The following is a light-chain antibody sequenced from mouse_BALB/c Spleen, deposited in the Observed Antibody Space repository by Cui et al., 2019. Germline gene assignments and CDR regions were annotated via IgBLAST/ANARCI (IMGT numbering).Light chain of an antibody. V-gene: IGKV12-98*01. J-gene: IGKJ5*01. CDR1: AIIGTW. CDR3: QQLYSTPLT. Sequence: DIKRTQSPAPQSASLGAGVTITCLASAIIGTWLAWYQQKPGESPQLMIYAATSLADGVPSRFSGSGTGTKFSFKISSLQAEDIVSYYCQQLYSTPLTFGAGTKLELK. CDR2: AAT.